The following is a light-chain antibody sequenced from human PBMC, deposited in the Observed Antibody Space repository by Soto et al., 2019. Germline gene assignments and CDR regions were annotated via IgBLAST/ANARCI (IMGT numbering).Light chain of an antibody. V-gene: IGKV3-20*01. CDR2: RAS. CDR1: QTVDSTY. J-gene: IGKJ2*01. Sequence: EVELTQSPGTLSLSPGEKATLSCSASQTVDSTYLAWYQQKPGQAPRLPIYRASSWAAGVPDRLSGSGSGTDSTLTISKLDSEDFAVYYCQQYDTSPPLYTFGQGTKLEIK. CDR3: QQYDTSPPLYT.